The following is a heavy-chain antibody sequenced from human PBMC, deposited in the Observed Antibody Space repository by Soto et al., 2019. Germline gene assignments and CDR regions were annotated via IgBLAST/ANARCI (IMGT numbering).Heavy chain of an antibody. V-gene: IGHV1-69*13. Sequence: SVKVSCKASGGTFSSYAISWVRQAPGQGLEWMGGIIPIFGTANYAQKSQGRVTITADESTSTAYMELSSLRSEDTAVYYCAREDRYCSGGSCYSLDYWGQGTLVTVSS. CDR3: AREDRYCSGGSCYSLDY. D-gene: IGHD2-15*01. CDR1: GGTFSSYA. J-gene: IGHJ4*02. CDR2: IIPIFGTA.